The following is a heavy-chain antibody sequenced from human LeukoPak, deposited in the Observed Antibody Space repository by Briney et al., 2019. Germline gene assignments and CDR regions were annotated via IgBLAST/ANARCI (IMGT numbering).Heavy chain of an antibody. CDR2: IYYSGST. Sequence: PSETLSLTCTVSGGSISSSSYYWGWIRQPPGKGLEWIGSIYYSGSTYYNSSLKSRVTISVDTSKNQFSLKLSSVTAADTAVHYCARIRSGSQPVDYGGQGTLVTVSS. J-gene: IGHJ4*02. D-gene: IGHD1-26*01. V-gene: IGHV4-39*01. CDR3: ARIRSGSQPVDY. CDR1: GGSISSSSYY.